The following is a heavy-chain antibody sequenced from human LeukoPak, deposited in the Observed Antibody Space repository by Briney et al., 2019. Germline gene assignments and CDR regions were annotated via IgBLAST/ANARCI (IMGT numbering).Heavy chain of an antibody. CDR3: ARGSYYDIFNYYYGMDV. J-gene: IGHJ6*02. CDR2: ISSSGTYI. Sequence: GGSLRLSCAASGFTFSSYSMDWVRQAPGKGLDWVSSISSSGTYIYYADSVEGRFTISRENAKNSLYLQMNSLRAGDTAVYYCARGSYYDIFNYYYGMDVWGQGTTVTVSS. CDR1: GFTFSSYS. V-gene: IGHV3-21*01. D-gene: IGHD3-9*01.